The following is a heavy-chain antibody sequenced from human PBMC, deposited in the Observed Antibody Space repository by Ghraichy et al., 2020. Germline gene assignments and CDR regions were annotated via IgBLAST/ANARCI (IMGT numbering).Heavy chain of an antibody. CDR3: ASADYYDSSSYSHFDY. J-gene: IGHJ4*02. CDR1: GFTFSGYW. V-gene: IGHV3-7*03. CDR2: IKQVATEQ. Sequence: GGSLRLSCTASGFTFSGYWMTWVRQVPGKGLEWVASIKQVATEQYYLDSVRGRFTISRDNTKKSLYLQMDSLRAEDTAVYYCASADYYDSSSYSHFDYWGQGTLVTVSS. D-gene: IGHD3-22*01.